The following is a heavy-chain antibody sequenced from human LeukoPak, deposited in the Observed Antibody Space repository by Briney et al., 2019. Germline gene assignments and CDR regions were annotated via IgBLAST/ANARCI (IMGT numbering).Heavy chain of an antibody. CDR2: ITWNRDNI. D-gene: IGHD6-6*01. CDR3: AKDLRSAITSALVLDV. V-gene: IGHV3-9*01. J-gene: IGHJ6*02. CDR1: GFTFDDYA. Sequence: PGGSLRLSCTVSGFTFDDYAMHWVRHTPGKGLEWVAGITWNRDNIGYGDSVKGRFTISRDNVKNVLYLQMNSLRPEDTALYYCAKDLRSAITSALVLDVWGQGTTV.